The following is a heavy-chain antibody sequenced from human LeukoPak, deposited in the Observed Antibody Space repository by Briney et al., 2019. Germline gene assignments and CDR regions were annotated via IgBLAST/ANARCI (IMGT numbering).Heavy chain of an antibody. Sequence: ASVKVSCKASGFTFSNYDINWVRQAPGQGLEWMGWLNPKSGDTGYAQKFQGRVAMTRNTSITTAYMDVSSLTSEDTAVYYCARGTALSSPLEYWGQGTLGTVSS. CDR3: ARGTALSSPLEY. V-gene: IGHV1-8*01. CDR1: GFTFSNYD. D-gene: IGHD2-21*02. J-gene: IGHJ4*02. CDR2: LNPKSGDT.